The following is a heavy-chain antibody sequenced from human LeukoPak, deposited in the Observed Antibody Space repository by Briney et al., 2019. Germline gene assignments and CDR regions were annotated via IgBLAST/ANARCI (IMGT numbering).Heavy chain of an antibody. CDR3: ARAITTRYSSGWYSVDY. J-gene: IGHJ4*02. CDR2: TYYRSKWYN. CDR1: GDSVSSNSAA. V-gene: IGHV6-1*01. D-gene: IGHD6-19*01. Sequence: SQTLSLTCAISGDSVSSNSAAWNWIRQSPSRGLEWLGRTYYRSKWYNDYAVSVKSRITINPDTSKNQFSPQLNSVTPEDTAVYYCARAITTRYSSGWYSVDYWGQGTLVTVSS.